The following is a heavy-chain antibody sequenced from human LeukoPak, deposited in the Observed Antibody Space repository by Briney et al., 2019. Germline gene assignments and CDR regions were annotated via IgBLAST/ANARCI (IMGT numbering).Heavy chain of an antibody. J-gene: IGHJ4*02. V-gene: IGHV4-34*01. D-gene: IGHD1-26*01. CDR1: GVSFSGYY. Sequence: PSETLSLTCAVYGVSFSGYYWSWIRQPPGKGLEWIGEINHSGSTNYNPSLKSRVTISVDTSKNQFSLKLSSVTAADTAVYYCASPLVGATSYWGQGTLVTVSS. CDR3: ASPLVGATSY. CDR2: INHSGST.